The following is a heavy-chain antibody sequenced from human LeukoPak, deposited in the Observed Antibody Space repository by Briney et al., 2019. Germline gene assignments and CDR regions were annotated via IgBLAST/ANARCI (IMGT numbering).Heavy chain of an antibody. CDR2: INHSGST. D-gene: IGHD4-17*01. Sequence: SETLSLTCTISGGSISSSIYYWSWIRQPPGKGLEWIGEINHSGSTNYNPSLKSRVTISVDTSKNQFSLKLSSVTAADTAVYYCARGAERLRRFWYFDLWGRGTLVAVSS. J-gene: IGHJ2*01. CDR1: GGSISSSIYY. CDR3: ARGAERLRRFWYFDL. V-gene: IGHV4-39*07.